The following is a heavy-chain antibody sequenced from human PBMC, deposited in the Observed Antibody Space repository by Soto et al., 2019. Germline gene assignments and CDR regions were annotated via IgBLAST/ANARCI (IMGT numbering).Heavy chain of an antibody. CDR3: ARLVGNSWLDH. D-gene: IGHD6-6*01. Sequence: QVQLQQSGPGLVKPSQTLSLTCAISGDSVSSNDAVWNWIRQSPSRGLEWLGRTYYRSIWQTEYAGSVKGRMTINPYASKKQFSRQLNSVTPEDTAMYYCARLVGNSWLDHWGQGTLVTVSA. V-gene: IGHV6-1*01. J-gene: IGHJ5*02. CDR2: TYYRSIWQT. CDR1: GDSVSSNDAV.